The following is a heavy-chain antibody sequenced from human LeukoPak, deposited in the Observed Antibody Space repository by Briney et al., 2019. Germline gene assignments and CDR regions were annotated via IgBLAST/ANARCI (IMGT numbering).Heavy chain of an antibody. V-gene: IGHV4-61*02. Sequence: SQTLSLTCTVSGGSISSGSYYWSWIRQPAGKGLEWIGRIYTSGSTNYNPSLKSRVTISVDTSKNQFSLKLSSVTAADTAVYYCARVSWDTAMGYPFDYWGQGTLVTVSS. CDR2: IYTSGST. CDR1: GGSISSGSYY. J-gene: IGHJ4*02. CDR3: ARVSWDTAMGYPFDY. D-gene: IGHD5-18*01.